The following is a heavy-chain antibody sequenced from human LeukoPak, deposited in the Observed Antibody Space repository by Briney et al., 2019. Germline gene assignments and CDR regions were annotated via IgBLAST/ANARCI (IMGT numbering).Heavy chain of an antibody. J-gene: IGHJ4*02. CDR1: GYTFTGYY. Sequence: ASVKVSCKASGYTFTGYYMHWVRQAPGQGLEWMGWINPNSGGTNYAQKFQGWDTMTRDTSISTAYMELSRLRSDDTAVYYCARVTVAGNLDYWGQGTLVTVSS. CDR3: ARVTVAGNLDY. CDR2: INPNSGGT. D-gene: IGHD6-19*01. V-gene: IGHV1-2*04.